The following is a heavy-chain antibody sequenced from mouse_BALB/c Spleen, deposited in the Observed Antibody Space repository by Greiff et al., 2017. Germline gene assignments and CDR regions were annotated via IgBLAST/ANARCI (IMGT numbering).Heavy chain of an antibody. CDR3: ARMTGWLLDY. D-gene: IGHD2-3*01. CDR2: INPNNGGT. V-gene: IGHV1-18*01. Sequence: VQLRQSGPELVKPGASVKIPCKASGYTFTDYNMDWVKQSHGKSLEWIGDINPNNGGTIYNQKFKGKATLTVDKSSSTAYMELRSLTSEDTAVYYCARMTGWLLDYWGQGTTLTVSS. J-gene: IGHJ2*01. CDR1: GYTFTDYN.